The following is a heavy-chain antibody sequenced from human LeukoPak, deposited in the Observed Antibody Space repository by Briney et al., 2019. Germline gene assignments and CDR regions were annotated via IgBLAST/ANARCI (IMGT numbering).Heavy chain of an antibody. CDR1: GGTFSSYA. J-gene: IGHJ4*02. CDR3: ARHDYSNYEVDY. CDR2: IIPIFGTA. D-gene: IGHD4-11*01. V-gene: IGHV1-69*05. Sequence: SVKVSCKASGGTFSSYAISWVRQAPGQGLEWMGGIIPIFGTANYAQKFQGRVTITTDESTSTAYMELSSLRSEDTAVYYCARHDYSNYEVDYWGQGTLVTVSS.